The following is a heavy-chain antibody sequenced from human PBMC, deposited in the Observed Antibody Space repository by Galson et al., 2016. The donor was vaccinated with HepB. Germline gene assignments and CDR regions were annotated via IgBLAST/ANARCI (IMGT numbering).Heavy chain of an antibody. V-gene: IGHV3-23*01. CDR3: AKDRLSGHGDYSWGIFDI. D-gene: IGHD4-17*01. Sequence: SPRLSCVGSGLSLSPYAMSWGRQATGKGLEWVSGISASGGSKTYADSVRGRFIVSRDNSNNKLFLQMNSLTTEDTAIYFCAKDRLSGHGDYSWGIFDIWGRGTEVTVSS. J-gene: IGHJ3*02. CDR2: ISASGGSK. CDR1: GLSLSPYA.